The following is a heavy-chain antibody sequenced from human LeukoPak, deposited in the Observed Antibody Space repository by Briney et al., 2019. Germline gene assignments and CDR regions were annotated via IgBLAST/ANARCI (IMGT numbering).Heavy chain of an antibody. J-gene: IGHJ4*02. CDR1: GYTFTGYY. CDR3: ARDDPSYDILTGYYMDPYFDY. D-gene: IGHD3-9*01. CDR2: INPNSGGT. Sequence: ASVKVSCRASGYTFTGYYMHWVRQAPGQGLEWMGWINPNSGGTNYAQKFQGRVTITRDTSISTAYMELSRLRSDDTAVYYCARDDPSYDILTGYYMDPYFDYWGQGTLVTVSS. V-gene: IGHV1-2*02.